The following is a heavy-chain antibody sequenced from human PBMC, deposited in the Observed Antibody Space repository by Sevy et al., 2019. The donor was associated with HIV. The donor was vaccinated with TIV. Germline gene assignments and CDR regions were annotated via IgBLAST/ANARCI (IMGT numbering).Heavy chain of an antibody. CDR2: IYSGGST. CDR1: GFTVSSNY. CDR3: ARGSWELSFDY. V-gene: IGHV3-53*01. Sequence: GGSLRLSCAASGFTVSSNYMSGVRQAPGKGLEGVSVIYSGGSTYYADSVQGRFTISSDNPKNTLYLQMNSLRAEDTAVYYCARGSWELSFDYWGQGTLVTVSS. J-gene: IGHJ4*02. D-gene: IGHD1-26*01.